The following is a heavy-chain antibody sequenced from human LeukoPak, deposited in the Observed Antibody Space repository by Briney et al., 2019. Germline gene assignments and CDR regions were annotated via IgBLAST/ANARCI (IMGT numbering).Heavy chain of an antibody. CDR3: VRDHRRHFDWLSYFQH. D-gene: IGHD3-9*01. CDR2: ISNSGSYT. Sequence: GGSLRLSCAASGFTFSGYSMNWVRQAPGKGLEWVSSISNSGSYTYYVDSVKGRFFISRDNAENSTFLQMNSLRAEDTAVYYCVRDHRRHFDWLSYFQHWGQGTLVAVSA. V-gene: IGHV3-21*01. J-gene: IGHJ1*01. CDR1: GFTFSGYS.